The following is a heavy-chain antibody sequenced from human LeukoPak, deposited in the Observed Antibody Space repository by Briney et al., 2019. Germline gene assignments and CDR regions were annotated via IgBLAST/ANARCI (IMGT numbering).Heavy chain of an antibody. D-gene: IGHD4-23*01. CDR1: GFTFTISA. CDR3: AAGRPTPLDY. Sequence: SVKVSCKASGFTFTISAMQWVRQARGQRLEWIGWIVVGSGNTNYAQKFQERVTITRDMSTSTAYMELSSLRSEDTAVYYCAAGRPTPLDYWGQGTLVTVSS. J-gene: IGHJ4*02. CDR2: IVVGSGNT. V-gene: IGHV1-58*02.